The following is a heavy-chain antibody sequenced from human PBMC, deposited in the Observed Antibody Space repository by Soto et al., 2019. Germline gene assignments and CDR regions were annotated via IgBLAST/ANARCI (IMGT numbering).Heavy chain of an antibody. D-gene: IGHD5-18*01. CDR1: GFTFSSYG. V-gene: IGHV3-33*01. CDR2: IWYDGSNK. J-gene: IGHJ4*02. CDR3: ARDRSVDTAMVDGFDY. Sequence: GGSLRLACAASGFTFSSYGMHWVRQAPGKGPEWVAVIWYDGSNKYYADSVKGRFTISRDNSKNTLYLQMNSLRAEDTAVYYCARDRSVDTAMVDGFDYWGQGTLVTVSS.